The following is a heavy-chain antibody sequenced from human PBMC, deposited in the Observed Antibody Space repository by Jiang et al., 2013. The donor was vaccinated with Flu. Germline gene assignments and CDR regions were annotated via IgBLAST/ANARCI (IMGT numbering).Heavy chain of an antibody. CDR3: VTGRRSDTTEY. CDR2: FDPEDDKR. V-gene: IGHV1-24*01. D-gene: IGHD1-14*01. CDR1: GYTLSKLS. Sequence: ESGAEVKKPGASVRVSCKVSGYTLSKLSIHWMRRPPGKGLEWMGGFDPEDDKRIYAQNFQGRLVMTEDTSTDTAYMDLSSLRSEDTAVYYCVTGRRSDTTEYWGQGTLVTVSS. J-gene: IGHJ4*02.